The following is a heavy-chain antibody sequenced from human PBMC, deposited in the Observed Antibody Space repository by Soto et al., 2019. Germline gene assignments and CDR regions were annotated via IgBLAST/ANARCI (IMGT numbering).Heavy chain of an antibody. CDR1: GFTFKSYA. J-gene: IGHJ4*02. CDR3: AKGRSCSSSSCYATYLDY. Sequence: EVQLLESGGGLVQPGGSLRLSCAASGFTFKSYAMNWVRQAPGKGLEWVSTISGSGGSTYNADSVKGRFTISRDNSKSTLSLQMNSLRDEDTAVYYCAKGRSCSSSSCYATYLDYWGQGTPVTVSS. CDR2: ISGSGGST. D-gene: IGHD2-2*01. V-gene: IGHV3-23*01.